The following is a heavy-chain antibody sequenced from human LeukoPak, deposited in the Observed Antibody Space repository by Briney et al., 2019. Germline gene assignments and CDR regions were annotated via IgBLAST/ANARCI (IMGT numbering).Heavy chain of an antibody. V-gene: IGHV4-30-2*01. CDR1: GGSISSGGYS. CDR2: IYHSGST. Sequence: SQTLSLTCAVSGGSISSGGYSWSWIRQPPGKGLEWIGYIYHSGSTYYNPSLNSRGTISVDRSKNQFSLKLSSVTAADTAVYYCARAGDYGDTNWFDPWGQGTLVTVSS. D-gene: IGHD4-17*01. J-gene: IGHJ5*02. CDR3: ARAGDYGDTNWFDP.